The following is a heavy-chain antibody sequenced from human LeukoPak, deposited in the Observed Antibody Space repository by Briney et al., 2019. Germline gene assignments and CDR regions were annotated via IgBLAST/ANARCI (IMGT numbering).Heavy chain of an antibody. D-gene: IGHD3-10*01. CDR1: GFTFSSYA. J-gene: IGHJ4*02. CDR3: AKDWAYGSGKWYFDH. V-gene: IGHV3-23*01. Sequence: GGSLRLSCAASGFTFSSYAMSWVRQAPGKGLEWVSAISGSGGNTYYADSVKGRFTISRDNSKNTLYLQMNSLRAEDTAVYYCAKDWAYGSGKWYFDHWGQGTLVTVSS. CDR2: ISGSGGNT.